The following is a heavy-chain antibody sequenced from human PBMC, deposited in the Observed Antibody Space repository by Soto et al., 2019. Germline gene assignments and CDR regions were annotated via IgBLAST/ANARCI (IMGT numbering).Heavy chain of an antibody. V-gene: IGHV4-34*01. CDR1: GGSFSGYY. Sequence: QVQLQQWGAGLLKPSETLSLTCAVYGGSFSGYYWSWIRQPPGKGLEWIGELNHSGSTNYNPSLKSRVTISVDTSKNQFSLKLSSVTAADTAVYYCARGGITMVRGVINEDWGQGTLVTVSS. J-gene: IGHJ4*02. CDR3: ARGGITMVRGVINED. D-gene: IGHD3-10*01. CDR2: LNHSGST.